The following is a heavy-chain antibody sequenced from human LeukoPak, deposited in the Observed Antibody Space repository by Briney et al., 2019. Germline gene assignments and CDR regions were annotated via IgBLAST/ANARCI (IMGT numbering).Heavy chain of an antibody. Sequence: ASVKVSCKASGYTFTSYDINWVRQATGQGLEWMGWMNPNSGNTCYAQKFQGRVTMTRNTSISTAYMELSSLRAEDTAVYYCARGVSSGWSQWGFFDYWGQGTLVIVSS. CDR1: GYTFTSYD. J-gene: IGHJ4*02. V-gene: IGHV1-8*01. CDR2: MNPNSGNT. D-gene: IGHD6-19*01. CDR3: ARGVSSGWSQWGFFDY.